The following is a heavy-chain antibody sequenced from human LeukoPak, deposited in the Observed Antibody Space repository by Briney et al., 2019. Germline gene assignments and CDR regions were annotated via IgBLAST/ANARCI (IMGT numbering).Heavy chain of an antibody. Sequence: GSSVKVSCKASGGTFSSYAISWVRQAPGQGLEWMGGIIPIFGTANYAQKFQGRVTITTDESTSTAHMELSSLRSEDTAVYYCARVPTNYYDSSGFDYWGQGTLVTVSS. V-gene: IGHV1-69*05. CDR1: GGTFSSYA. CDR2: IIPIFGTA. J-gene: IGHJ4*02. CDR3: ARVPTNYYDSSGFDY. D-gene: IGHD3-22*01.